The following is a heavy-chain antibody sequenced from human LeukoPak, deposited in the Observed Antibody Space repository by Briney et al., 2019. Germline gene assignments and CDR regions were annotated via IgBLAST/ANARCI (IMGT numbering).Heavy chain of an antibody. Sequence: PGGSLRLSCAASGFTFSSYWMSWVRQAPGKGLEWVANIKQDGSEKYYVDSVKGRFTISRDNAKNSLYLQMNSLRAEDTAVYYCARAVARYGTEGYHYYYMDVWGKGTTVTVSS. CDR1: GFTFSSYW. V-gene: IGHV3-7*01. D-gene: IGHD1-14*01. CDR2: IKQDGSEK. J-gene: IGHJ6*03. CDR3: ARAVARYGTEGYHYYYMDV.